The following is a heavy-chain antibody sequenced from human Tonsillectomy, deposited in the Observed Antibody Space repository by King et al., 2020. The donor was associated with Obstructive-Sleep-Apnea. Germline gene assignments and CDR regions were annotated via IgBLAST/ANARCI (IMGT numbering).Heavy chain of an antibody. V-gene: IGHV3-21*01. D-gene: IGHD3-22*01. CDR1: GITFSNYT. Sequence: VQLVESGGRLVKPGGSLRLSCAASGITFSNYTMNWVRQAPRKGLEWVSSIDSSSGYIYYADSVRGRFTISRDNAKNSLYLQMNSLRAEDTAVYYCATHSSDWTYFDYWGQGTLVTVSS. CDR3: ATHSSDWTYFDY. CDR2: IDSSSGYI. J-gene: IGHJ4*02.